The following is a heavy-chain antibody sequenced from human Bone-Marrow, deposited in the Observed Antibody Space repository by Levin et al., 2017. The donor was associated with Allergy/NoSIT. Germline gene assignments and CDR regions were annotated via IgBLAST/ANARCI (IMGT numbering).Heavy chain of an antibody. D-gene: IGHD1-26*01. J-gene: IGHJ4*02. Sequence: KRGESLKISCKASGYTFSNYAISWVRQAPGQGLEWMGCFITHNGNTNYAQKFQGRITLTTEISTNTAYLELTSLRSDDTAVYYCVKEGARGSLDYWGQGALVTVSS. CDR1: GYTFSNYA. CDR3: VKEGARGSLDY. CDR2: FITHNGNT. V-gene: IGHV1-18*01.